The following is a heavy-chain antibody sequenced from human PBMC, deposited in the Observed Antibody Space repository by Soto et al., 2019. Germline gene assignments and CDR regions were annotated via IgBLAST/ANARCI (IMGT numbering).Heavy chain of an antibody. V-gene: IGHV1-69*13. J-gene: IGHJ6*02. CDR2: IIPIFGTA. Sequence: SVKVSCKASGGTFSSYAISWVLQAPGQGLEWMGGIIPIFGTANYAQKFQGRVTITADESTSTAYMELSSLRSEDTAVYYCARDLGRRGYYYYGMDVWGQGTTVTVSS. CDR3: ARDLGRRGYYYYGMDV. CDR1: GGTFSSYA.